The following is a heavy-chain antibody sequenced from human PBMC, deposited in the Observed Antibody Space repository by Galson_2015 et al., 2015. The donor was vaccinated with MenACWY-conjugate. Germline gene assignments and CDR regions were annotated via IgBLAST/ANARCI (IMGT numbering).Heavy chain of an antibody. V-gene: IGHV3-74*01. Sequence: SLRLSCAPSGFTFSTYWMHWVRQAPGKGLEWVSRIDPDGSTTGYAESMKGRFTISRDNAKNTLFLQIHSLRAEDTAVYYCATAGSYRFDYWGQGAPVTVSS. J-gene: IGHJ4*02. CDR2: IDPDGSTT. D-gene: IGHD1-26*01. CDR1: GFTFSTYW. CDR3: ATAGSYRFDY.